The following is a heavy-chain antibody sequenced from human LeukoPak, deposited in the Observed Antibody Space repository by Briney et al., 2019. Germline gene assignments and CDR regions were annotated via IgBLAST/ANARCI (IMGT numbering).Heavy chain of an antibody. D-gene: IGHD6-19*01. CDR1: GGSFSGYY. CDR3: ARVRAVAGTGLNYYYYYYMDV. CDR2: INHSGST. Sequence: KPSETLSLTCAVYGGSFSGYYWSWIRQPPGKGLEWIGEINHSGSTNYNPSLKSRVTISVDTSKNQFSLKLSSVTAADTAVYYCARVRAVAGTGLNYYYYYYMDVWGKGTTVTVSS. J-gene: IGHJ6*03. V-gene: IGHV4-34*01.